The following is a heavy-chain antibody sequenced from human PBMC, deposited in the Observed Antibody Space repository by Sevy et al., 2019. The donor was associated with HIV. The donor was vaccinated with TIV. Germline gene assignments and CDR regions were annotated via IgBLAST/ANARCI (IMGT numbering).Heavy chain of an antibody. CDR2: IFPGNSDT. CDR3: VRVVAGEGHLDY. D-gene: IGHD2-15*01. J-gene: IGHJ4*02. CDR1: GNSFTNNW. V-gene: IGHV5-51*01. Sequence: GESLKSACRGSGNSFTNNWIGWVRQMPGKALDWMGVIFPGNSDTRYSPSLQSQVTISADKSITTAYLHWNSLRASDTAIYYCVRVVAGEGHLDYWGQGTLVTVSS.